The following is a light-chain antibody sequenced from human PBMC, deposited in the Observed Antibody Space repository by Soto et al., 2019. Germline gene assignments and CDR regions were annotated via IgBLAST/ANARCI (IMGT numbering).Light chain of an antibody. CDR2: YKSDSDK. CDR3: LIWHSSTWV. V-gene: IGLV5-45*03. CDR1: NDINVGTYR. Sequence: QPVLTQPSSLSASPGASASLTCTLRNDINVGTYRIYWYQQKPGSPPQYLLRYKSDSDKQQGSGVPSRFSGSKDASANAGILLISGLQSEDEADYYCLIWHSSTWVFGGGTKLTVL. J-gene: IGLJ3*02.